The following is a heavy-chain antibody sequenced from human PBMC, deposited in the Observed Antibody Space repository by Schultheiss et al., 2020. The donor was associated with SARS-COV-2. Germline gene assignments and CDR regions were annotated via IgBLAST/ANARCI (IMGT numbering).Heavy chain of an antibody. Sequence: SQTLSLTCTVSGGSISSYYWSWIRQPPGKGLEWIGYIYYSGSTNYNPSLKSRVTISVDTSKNQFSLKLSSVTAADTAVYYCARAGYGSGSYYNPPTGMDVWGQGTTVTVSS. V-gene: IGHV4-59*01. CDR1: GGSISSYY. CDR2: IYYSGST. J-gene: IGHJ6*02. D-gene: IGHD3-10*01. CDR3: ARAGYGSGSYYNPPTGMDV.